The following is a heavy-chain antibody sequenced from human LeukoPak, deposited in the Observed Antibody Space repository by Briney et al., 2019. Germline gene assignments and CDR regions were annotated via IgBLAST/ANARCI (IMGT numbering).Heavy chain of an antibody. CDR2: MNPNSGNT. CDR3: ARLLPLDDYGDTDDY. CDR1: GYTFTSYD. Sequence: ASVKVPCNASGYTFTSYDINWARQATGQGLEWMGWMNPNSGNTGYAQKFQGRVTITRNTYISTAYMELSSLRSEDTAVYYCARLLPLDDYGDTDDYWGQGTLVTVSS. J-gene: IGHJ4*02. V-gene: IGHV1-8*03. D-gene: IGHD4-17*01.